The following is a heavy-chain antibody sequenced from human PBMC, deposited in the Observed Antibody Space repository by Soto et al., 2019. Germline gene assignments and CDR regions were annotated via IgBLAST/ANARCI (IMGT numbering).Heavy chain of an antibody. D-gene: IGHD3-10*01. CDR3: ARDGLRDYYGSGSYFFRYYYYYGMDV. V-gene: IGHV1-69*13. Sequence: SVKVSCKASGGTFSSYAISWVRQAPGQGLEWMGGIIPIFGTANYAQKFQDRVTITADESTSTAYMELSSLRSEDTAVYYCARDGLRDYYGSGSYFFRYYYYYGMDVWGQGTTVTVSS. CDR2: IIPIFGTA. J-gene: IGHJ6*02. CDR1: GGTFSSYA.